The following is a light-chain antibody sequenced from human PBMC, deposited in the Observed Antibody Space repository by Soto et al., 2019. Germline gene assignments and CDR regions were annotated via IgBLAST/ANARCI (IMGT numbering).Light chain of an antibody. CDR1: SSDIGSYNL. J-gene: IGLJ2*01. V-gene: IGLV2-23*01. Sequence: QSALTQPASVSGSLGQSITISCTGTSSDIGSYNLVSWYQQHPGKAPKLIIYEGSERPSGVSDRFSGSKSGNTASLTIFGLQTEDETEYYCCSYAGSRGVVFGGGTNLTVL. CDR3: CSYAGSRGVV. CDR2: EGS.